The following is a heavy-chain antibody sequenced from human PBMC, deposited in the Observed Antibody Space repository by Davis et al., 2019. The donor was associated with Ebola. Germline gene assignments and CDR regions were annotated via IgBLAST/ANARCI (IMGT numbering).Heavy chain of an antibody. D-gene: IGHD6-13*01. V-gene: IGHV1-69*13. J-gene: IGHJ4*02. CDR3: TRGLSKQQFDY. Sequence: AASVKVSCKASRGTFNTYAISWVRQAPGQGLEWMGGIIPILATATTNYAQKFQDRVTITADESTSTVYMELSSLRSEDTAVYYCTRGLSKQQFDYWGPGTLVTVSS. CDR2: IIPILATA. CDR1: RGTFNTYA.